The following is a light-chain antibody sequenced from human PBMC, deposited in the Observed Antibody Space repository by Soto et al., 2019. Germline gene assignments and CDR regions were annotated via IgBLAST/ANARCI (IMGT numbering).Light chain of an antibody. V-gene: IGKV1-5*03. CDR1: QSISSW. Sequence: DCQMPQSPSTLSASVVARVTITFRASQSISSWVAWYQQKQGKGPKLLIYKASHLESGVPSRFSGSGSGTEFTLTISSLQPGDFATYYCQHYNTYPWTFGHGTKVDI. CDR2: KAS. CDR3: QHYNTYPWT. J-gene: IGKJ1*01.